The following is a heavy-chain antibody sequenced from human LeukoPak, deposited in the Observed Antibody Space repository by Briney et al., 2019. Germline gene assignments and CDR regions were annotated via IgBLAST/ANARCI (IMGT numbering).Heavy chain of an antibody. CDR2: IIPILGIA. CDR3: ARYVVVPAANQGANWFDP. V-gene: IGHV1-69*02. J-gene: IGHJ5*02. CDR1: GGTFSSDT. Sequence: SVKVSCKASGGTFSSDTISCVRQAPGQGLEWMGRIIPILGIANYAQKFQGRVTITADKSTSTAYMELSSLRSEDTAVYYCARYVVVPAANQGANWFDPWGQGTLVTVSS. D-gene: IGHD2-2*01.